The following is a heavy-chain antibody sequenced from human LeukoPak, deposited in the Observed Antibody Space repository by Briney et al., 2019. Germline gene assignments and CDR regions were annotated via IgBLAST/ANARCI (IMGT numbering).Heavy chain of an antibody. V-gene: IGHV3-48*03. CDR3: ARAAWGSDY. J-gene: IGHJ4*02. D-gene: IGHD7-27*01. CDR2: ISTRGIII. Sequence: GGSLSLSCAASGFTFSSYDMSWVRQAPGKGLEWVSFISTRGIIIYYADSVKGRFTISRDNAKNSLYLQMDSLRAEDTAVYYCARAAWGSDYWGQGTLVTVSS. CDR1: GFTFSSYD.